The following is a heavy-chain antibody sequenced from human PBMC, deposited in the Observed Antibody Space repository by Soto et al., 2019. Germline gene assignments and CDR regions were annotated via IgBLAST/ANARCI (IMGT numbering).Heavy chain of an antibody. J-gene: IGHJ4*02. CDR1: GFNFSAHA. CDR2: ITANGVGT. Sequence: GFQRLSYAASGFNFSAHAMSWVRQAPGKGLEWVSAITANGVGTYYADSVRGRFTVSRDNSKNTLILQLNSLRGEDTAVYYCAKQRDGYKGGFDYWGQGALVTVSS. V-gene: IGHV3-23*01. D-gene: IGHD5-12*01. CDR3: AKQRDGYKGGFDY.